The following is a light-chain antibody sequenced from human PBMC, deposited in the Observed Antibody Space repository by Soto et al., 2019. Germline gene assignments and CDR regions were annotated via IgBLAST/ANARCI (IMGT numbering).Light chain of an antibody. V-gene: IGLV2-18*02. Sequence: QSALTQPPSVSGSPGQSVTISCTGTSSDVGTYNRVSWYQQPPGTAPKLMIYEVKIRPSGVPDRFSRSKSGNTASLTISGLQAEDEADYYCTSYTSRDTVVFGGGTKLTVL. CDR1: SSDVGTYNR. CDR3: TSYTSRDTVV. CDR2: EVK. J-gene: IGLJ2*01.